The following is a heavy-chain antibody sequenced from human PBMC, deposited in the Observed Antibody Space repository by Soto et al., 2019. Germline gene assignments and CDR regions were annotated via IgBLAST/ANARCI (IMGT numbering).Heavy chain of an antibody. Sequence: QVQLVQSGAEVKQPGSSVKVSCQASGVTFSSFAISSVRQAPGQGLEWMGGIIPIFRTPNYAQNFQGRVTITADESTSSFYMELSRLRSQDTAVYYCARSTGSGFRPGTHRFNWFDPWGQGTLVTVSS. CDR2: IIPIFRTP. J-gene: IGHJ5*02. CDR1: GVTFSSFA. CDR3: ARSTGSGFRPGTHRFNWFDP. V-gene: IGHV1-69*01. D-gene: IGHD5-12*01.